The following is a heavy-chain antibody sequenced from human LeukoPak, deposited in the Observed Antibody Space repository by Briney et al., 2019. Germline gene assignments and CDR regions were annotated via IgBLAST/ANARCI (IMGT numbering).Heavy chain of an antibody. Sequence: GRSLRLSCAASGFTFRTYGMHWVRQAPGKGLEWVAAIWNDGSSKHYGDSVRGRFTISRDNSKNTVYLQMNSLRVEDTAVYYCARELLSSSWYGGNYYYYYYMDVRGKGTTVTVS. CDR2: IWNDGSSK. V-gene: IGHV3-33*01. CDR3: ARELLSSSWYGGNYYYYYYMDV. D-gene: IGHD6-13*01. J-gene: IGHJ6*03. CDR1: GFTFRTYG.